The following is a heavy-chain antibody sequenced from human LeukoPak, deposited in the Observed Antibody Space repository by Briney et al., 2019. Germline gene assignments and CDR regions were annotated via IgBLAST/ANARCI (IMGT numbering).Heavy chain of an antibody. D-gene: IGHD3-3*01. Sequence: ASVKVSCKASGYTFTSYYMHWVRQAPGQGLEWMGLINPSGGSTSYAQKFQGRVTMTRDTSTSTVYMELSSLRSEDTAVYYCAREASLRFLEWSYYYYYYMDVWGKGTTVTVSS. CDR2: INPSGGST. J-gene: IGHJ6*03. V-gene: IGHV1-46*01. CDR3: AREASLRFLEWSYYYYYYMDV. CDR1: GYTFTSYY.